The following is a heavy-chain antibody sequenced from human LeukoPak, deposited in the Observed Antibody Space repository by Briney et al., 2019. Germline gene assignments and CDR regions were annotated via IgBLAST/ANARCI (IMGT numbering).Heavy chain of an antibody. Sequence: GGSLRLSCAASGFTFSSYWMHWVRQAPGKGLVWVSRITSDGSSTSYADSVKGRFTMSRDNAKNTLYLQVNSLRAEDTAVYYCARGSSTWSDYWGQGTLVTVSS. V-gene: IGHV3-74*01. J-gene: IGHJ4*02. D-gene: IGHD6-6*01. CDR3: ARGSSTWSDY. CDR2: ITSDGSST. CDR1: GFTFSSYW.